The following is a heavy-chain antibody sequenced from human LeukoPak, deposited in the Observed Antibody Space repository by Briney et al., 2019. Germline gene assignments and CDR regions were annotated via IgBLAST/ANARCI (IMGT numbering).Heavy chain of an antibody. V-gene: IGHV4-39*01. Sequence: SETLSLTCTVSGGSISSSSYYWGWIRQPPGKGLEWIGSIYYSGSTYYNPFLKSRVTISVDTSKSQFSLKLSSVTAADTAVYYCARPYYGSGGYYTYFDYWGQGTLVTVSS. D-gene: IGHD3-10*01. CDR2: IYYSGST. CDR1: GGSISSSSYY. J-gene: IGHJ4*02. CDR3: ARPYYGSGGYYTYFDY.